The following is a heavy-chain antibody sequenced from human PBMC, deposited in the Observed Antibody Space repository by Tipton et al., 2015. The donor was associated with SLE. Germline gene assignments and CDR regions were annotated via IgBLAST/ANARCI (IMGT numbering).Heavy chain of an antibody. V-gene: IGHV4-59*01. CDR2: IYYSGST. Sequence: LRLSCTVSGGSISGYYWSWIRQPAGKGLEWIGYIYYSGSTNYNPSLKSRVTMSVDTSKNQFSLRLGSVTAADTAVYYCARVDDYYSSGYSAYYMDVWGTGTTVTVSS. D-gene: IGHD3-22*01. CDR3: ARVDDYYSSGYSAYYMDV. CDR1: GGSISGYY. J-gene: IGHJ6*03.